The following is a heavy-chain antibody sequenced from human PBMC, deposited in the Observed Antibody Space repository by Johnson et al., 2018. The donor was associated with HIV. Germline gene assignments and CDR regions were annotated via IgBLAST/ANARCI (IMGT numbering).Heavy chain of an antibody. CDR3: AKRLCRAAAGTRNAFDI. V-gene: IGHV3-66*02. CDR2: IYSGGST. D-gene: IGHD6-13*01. CDR1: GFTVSSNY. Sequence: VQLVESGGGLVQPGGSLRLSCAASGFTVSSNYMSWVRQATGTGLEWVSVIYSGGSTYYADSVQGRFTISRDNSKNSLYLQRNSLRAEDTAVYYCAKRLCRAAAGTRNAFDIWGQGTMVTVSS. J-gene: IGHJ3*02.